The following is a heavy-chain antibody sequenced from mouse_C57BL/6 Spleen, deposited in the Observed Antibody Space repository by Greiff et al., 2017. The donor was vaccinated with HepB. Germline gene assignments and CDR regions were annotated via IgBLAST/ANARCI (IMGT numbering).Heavy chain of an antibody. V-gene: IGHV1-80*01. D-gene: IGHD2-5*01. Sequence: QVQLQQSGAELVKPGASVKISCKASGYAFSSYWMNWVKQRPGKGLEWIGQIYPGDGDTNYNGKFKGKATLTADKSSSTAYMQLSSLTSEDSAVYFCARENYSNCFFAYWGQGTLVTVSA. J-gene: IGHJ3*01. CDR1: GYAFSSYW. CDR2: IYPGDGDT. CDR3: ARENYSNCFFAY.